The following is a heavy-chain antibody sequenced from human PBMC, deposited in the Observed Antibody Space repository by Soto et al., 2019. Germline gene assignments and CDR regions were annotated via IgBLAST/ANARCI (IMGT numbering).Heavy chain of an antibody. CDR2: MNPNSGNT. D-gene: IGHD6-13*01. Sequence: ASVKVSCKASGYTFTSYDINWVRQATGQGLEWMGWMNPNSGNTGYAQKFQGRVTMTRNTSISTAYMELSSLRSEDTAVYYCARGPPPVIAAAGTGLDYYMDVWG. J-gene: IGHJ6*03. CDR1: GYTFTSYD. CDR3: ARGPPPVIAAAGTGLDYYMDV. V-gene: IGHV1-8*01.